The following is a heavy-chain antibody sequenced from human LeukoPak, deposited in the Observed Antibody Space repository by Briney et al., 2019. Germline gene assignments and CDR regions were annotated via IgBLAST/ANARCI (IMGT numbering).Heavy chain of an antibody. J-gene: IGHJ5*01. CDR1: GFTFSSYG. CDR3: ATEGSSGYGPNNWFDP. Sequence: RGSLRLSCAASGFTFSSYGMHWVRQAPGKGLEWVAFIQNDGSNKYYADSVKGRFTISRDSSENTLYLQMNSLRAEDTAVYYCATEGSSGYGPNNWFDPWGQARLPTVSS. CDR2: IQNDGSNK. D-gene: IGHD3-22*01. V-gene: IGHV3-30*02.